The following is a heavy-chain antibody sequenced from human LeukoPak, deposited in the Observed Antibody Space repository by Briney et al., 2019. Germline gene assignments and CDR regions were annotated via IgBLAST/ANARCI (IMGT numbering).Heavy chain of an antibody. CDR2: ISWNSGSI. J-gene: IGHJ1*01. V-gene: IGHV3-9*01. Sequence: GGPLRLSCAASGFTFDDYAMHWVRQAPGKGLEWVSGISWNSGSIGYADSVKGRFTISRDNAKNSLYLQMNSLRAEDTALYYYAKEGSPYGDYHFQHCGQGTLVTVSS. D-gene: IGHD4-17*01. CDR3: AKEGSPYGDYHFQH. CDR1: GFTFDDYA.